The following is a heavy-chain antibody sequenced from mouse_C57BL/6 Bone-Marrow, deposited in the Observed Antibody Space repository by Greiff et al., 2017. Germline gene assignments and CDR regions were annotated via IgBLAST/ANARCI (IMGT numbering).Heavy chain of an antibody. J-gene: IGHJ3*01. CDR2: IDPSDSET. CDR1: GYTFTSYW. CDR3: ETGYSNPWFAY. Sequence: QVQLQQPGAELVRPGSSVKLSCKASGYTFTSYWMHWVKQRPIQGLEWIGNIDPSDSETHYNQKFKDKATLTVDKSSSTAYMQLSSLTSEDSAVYYCETGYSNPWFAYWGQGTLVTVSA. D-gene: IGHD2-5*01. V-gene: IGHV1-52*01.